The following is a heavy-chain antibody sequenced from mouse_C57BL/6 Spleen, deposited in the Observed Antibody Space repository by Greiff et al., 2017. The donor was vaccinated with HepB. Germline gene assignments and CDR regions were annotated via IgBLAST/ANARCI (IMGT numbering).Heavy chain of an antibody. V-gene: IGHV14-4*01. CDR1: GFNIKDDY. CDR2: IDPENGDT. CDR3: TPYYFMDY. Sequence: EVQLQQSGAELVRPGASVKLSCTASGFNIKDDYMHWVKQRPEQGLEWIGWIDPENGDTEYASKFQGKATITADTSSNTAYLQLSSLTSEDTAVYYCTPYYFMDYWGQGTSVTVSS. D-gene: IGHD1-1*01. J-gene: IGHJ4*01.